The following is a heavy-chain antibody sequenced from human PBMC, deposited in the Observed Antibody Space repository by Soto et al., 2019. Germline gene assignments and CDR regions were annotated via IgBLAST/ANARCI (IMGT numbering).Heavy chain of an antibody. V-gene: IGHV3-33*01. D-gene: IGHD5-18*01. Sequence: HRWGSLRLSCAASGFTFISYGMHCFRHSAGKGLEWVAVIWYDGSNKYYADSVKGRFTISRDNSKNTLYLQMNSLRAEDTAVNYCARVPRMDTAMEIDYWGQGTLVTVSS. J-gene: IGHJ4*02. CDR3: ARVPRMDTAMEIDY. CDR2: IWYDGSNK. CDR1: GFTFISYG.